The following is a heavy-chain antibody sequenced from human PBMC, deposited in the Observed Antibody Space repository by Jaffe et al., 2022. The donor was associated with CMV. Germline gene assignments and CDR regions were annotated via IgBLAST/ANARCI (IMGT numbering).Heavy chain of an antibody. CDR1: GFTFHSYV. CDR2: ISGSGGST. D-gene: IGHD3-22*01. J-gene: IGHJ3*01. V-gene: IGHV3-23*04. Sequence: EVQLVESGGGLVQPGGSLRLSCAASGFTFHSYVMAWVRQAPGKGLEWVSAISGSGGSTYYADSMKGRFTISRDNSKNTLYLQINSVRADDTAVYYCAKDYHYNTSGYYYYYAFDFWGQGTMVTVSS. CDR3: AKDYHYNTSGYYYYYAFDF.